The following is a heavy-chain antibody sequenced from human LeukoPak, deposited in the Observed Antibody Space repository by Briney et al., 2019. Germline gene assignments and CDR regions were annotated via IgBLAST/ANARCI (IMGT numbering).Heavy chain of an antibody. CDR1: GFTFSSYS. D-gene: IGHD3-10*01. CDR2: ISSGSSNK. CDR3: ARDRKGISY. V-gene: IGHV3-48*01. Sequence: GGSLRLSCAASGFTFSSYSMNWVRQTPEKGLEWVSYISSGSSNKYYADSVKGRFTISRDNAKNSLFLQMNSLRVEDTAVYYCARDRKGISYWGQGTLVTVSS. J-gene: IGHJ4*02.